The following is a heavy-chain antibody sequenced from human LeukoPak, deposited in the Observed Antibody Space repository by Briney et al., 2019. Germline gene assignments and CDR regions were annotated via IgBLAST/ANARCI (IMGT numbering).Heavy chain of an antibody. CDR1: GASISSSGHY. J-gene: IGHJ3*02. Sequence: PSETLSLTCTVPGASISSSGHYWVWIRQSPGKGLEWIASIYYSGRTFYNPSLRSRVTISDDTSKNQFSLKLKSVTAADTAVYYCAKSVDTALVTTSFDIWGQGTRVTVSS. V-gene: IGHV4-39*01. CDR2: IYYSGRT. CDR3: AKSVDTALVTTSFDI. D-gene: IGHD5-18*01.